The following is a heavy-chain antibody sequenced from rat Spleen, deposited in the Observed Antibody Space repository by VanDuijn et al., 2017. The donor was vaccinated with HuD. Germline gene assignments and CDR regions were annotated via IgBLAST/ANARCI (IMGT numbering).Heavy chain of an antibody. CDR2: ISPSGGNT. J-gene: IGHJ2*01. D-gene: IGHD1-7*01. CDR1: GFTFSNYD. CDR3: TRLSMGD. Sequence: EVQLVESGGGLVQPGRSLKLSCAASGFTFSNYDMAWVRQAPTKGLEWVASISPSGGNTFYRDSVKGRFTISRDNTKSTLYLQMDSLRSEDTATYYCTRLSMGDWGQGVMVTVSS. V-gene: IGHV5-25*01.